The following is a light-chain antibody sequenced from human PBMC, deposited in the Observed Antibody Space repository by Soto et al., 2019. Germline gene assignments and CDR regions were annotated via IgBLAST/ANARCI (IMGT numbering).Light chain of an antibody. CDR3: SSYTNRNTMV. V-gene: IGLV2-14*03. CDR2: DVT. J-gene: IGLJ2*01. Sequence: QSALTQPASVSGSPGQSITIFCTGTSSDIGGYNYVSWYQQRPGKPPKLMLYDVTNRPSGVSNRFSGSKSGSTASLTISGLQAEDEGDYYCSSYTNRNTMVFGGGTKVTVL. CDR1: SSDIGGYNY.